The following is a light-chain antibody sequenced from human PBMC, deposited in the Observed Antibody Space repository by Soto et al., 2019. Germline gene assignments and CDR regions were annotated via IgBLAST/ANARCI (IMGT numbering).Light chain of an antibody. CDR2: EVS. Sequence: QSALTQPPSASGSPGQSVTISCTGTSSDVGGYNYVSWYQQHPGKAPKLMIYEVSKRPSGVPDRFSGSKSGNTASLTVSGLQAEDEADYYCSSYAGSNHNWVFGGATHLTVL. J-gene: IGLJ3*02. V-gene: IGLV2-8*01. CDR3: SSYAGSNHNWV. CDR1: SSDVGGYNY.